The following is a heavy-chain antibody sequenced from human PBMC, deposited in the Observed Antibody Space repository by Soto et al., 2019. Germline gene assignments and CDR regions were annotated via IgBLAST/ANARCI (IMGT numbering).Heavy chain of an antibody. Sequence: EVQLVESGGGLVQPGGSLRLSCAASGFTFSSYWMHWVRQAPGKGLVWVSRINSDGSSTSYADSVKGRFTISRDNAKNTRYLKMNSVRAEDTAVYYCERDQHMWTWARGGVGGRYNWFDPWGQGTLVTVSS. D-gene: IGHD2-21*01. J-gene: IGHJ5*02. CDR2: INSDGSST. CDR3: ERDQHMWTWARGGVGGRYNWFDP. V-gene: IGHV3-74*01. CDR1: GFTFSSYW.